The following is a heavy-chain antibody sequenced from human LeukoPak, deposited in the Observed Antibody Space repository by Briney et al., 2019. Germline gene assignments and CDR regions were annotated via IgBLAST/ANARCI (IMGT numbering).Heavy chain of an antibody. CDR1: GGTFSSYA. CDR2: IIPIFGTA. Sequence: ASVKVSCKASGGTFSSYAISWVRQAPGQGLEWMGGIIPIFGTANYAQKFQGRVTITADESTSTAYMELSSLRSEDTAVYYCARGGITGTTGYYFDYWGQGTLVTVSS. V-gene: IGHV1-69*13. CDR3: ARGGITGTTGYYFDY. D-gene: IGHD1-7*01. J-gene: IGHJ4*02.